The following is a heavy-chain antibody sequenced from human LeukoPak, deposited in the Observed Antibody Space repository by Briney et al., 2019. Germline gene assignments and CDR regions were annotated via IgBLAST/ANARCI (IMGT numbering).Heavy chain of an antibody. CDR2: IIPIFGTA. J-gene: IGHJ4*02. CDR1: GYTFTSYD. V-gene: IGHV1-69*05. D-gene: IGHD3-10*01. Sequence: SVKVSCKASGYTFTSYDISWVRQAPGQGLEWMGGIIPIFGTANYAQKFQGRVTITTDESTSTAYMELSSLRSEDTAVYYCARTYYYGSGSYLGHNYWGQGTLVTVSS. CDR3: ARTYYYGSGSYLGHNY.